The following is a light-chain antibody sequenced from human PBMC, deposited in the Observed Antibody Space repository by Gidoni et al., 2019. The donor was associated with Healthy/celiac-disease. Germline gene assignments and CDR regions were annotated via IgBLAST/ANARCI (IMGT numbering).Light chain of an antibody. Sequence: EIVMTQSPATLSVSPGERATLSCRASQSVSSSLAWYQQKPGQAPRLVIDGASTRATGIPARCSGGWSGTDFTLTISSLQSEDFAVYYCQQYSNWPHFFGGGTKVEIK. V-gene: IGKV3-15*01. CDR2: GAS. CDR1: QSVSSS. J-gene: IGKJ4*01. CDR3: QQYSNWPHF.